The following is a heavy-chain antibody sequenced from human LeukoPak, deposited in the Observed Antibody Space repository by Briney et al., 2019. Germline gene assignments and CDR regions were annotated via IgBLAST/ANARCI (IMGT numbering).Heavy chain of an antibody. D-gene: IGHD4-17*01. CDR1: GFTFSSYS. V-gene: IGHV3-21*01. Sequence: GGSLRLSCAASGFTFSSYSMNWVRQAPGKGLEWVSSISSSSYIYYADSVKGRFTISRDNAKNSLYLQMNSLRAEDTAVYYCARDPKGPDDYVPDYWGQGTLVTVSS. J-gene: IGHJ4*02. CDR3: ARDPKGPDDYVPDY. CDR2: ISSSSYI.